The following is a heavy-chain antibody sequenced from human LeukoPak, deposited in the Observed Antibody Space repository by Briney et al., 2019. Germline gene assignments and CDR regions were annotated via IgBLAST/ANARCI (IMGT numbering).Heavy chain of an antibody. D-gene: IGHD2-21*02. Sequence: SETLSLTCAVYGGSFSGYYWSWIRQPPGKGLEWIGEINHSGSTNYNPSLKSRVTISVDTSKNQFSLKLSSVTAADTAVYYCTREGLVVVTAGVNAFDIWGQGTMVTVSS. CDR2: INHSGST. CDR3: TREGLVVVTAGVNAFDI. V-gene: IGHV4-34*01. J-gene: IGHJ3*02. CDR1: GGSFSGYY.